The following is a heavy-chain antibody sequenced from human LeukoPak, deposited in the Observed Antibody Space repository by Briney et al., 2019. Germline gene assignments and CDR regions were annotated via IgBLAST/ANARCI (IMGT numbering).Heavy chain of an antibody. J-gene: IGHJ5*02. CDR3: AKDISTSS. Sequence: GGSLRLSCVASGFTFSTSAMTWVRLGPGKGLEWVSAISGSGDSTYHTDSVKGRFTISRDNSKNTLYLHMTSLGAEDTAIYYCAKDISTSSWGQGTLVTVSS. V-gene: IGHV3-23*01. CDR1: GFTFSTSA. CDR2: ISGSGDST. D-gene: IGHD2/OR15-2a*01.